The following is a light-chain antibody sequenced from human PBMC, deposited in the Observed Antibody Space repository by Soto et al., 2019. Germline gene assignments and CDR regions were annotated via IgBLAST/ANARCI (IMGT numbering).Light chain of an antibody. CDR1: SSNIGAGYD. CDR3: QSYDSSLSVV. Sequence: QSVLTQPPSVSGAPGQRVTISCTGSSSNIGAGYDVHWYQQLPGTAPKLLIYGNSNRPSGVPDRFSGSKSGTSASLAITGLQAEDEADYYCQSYDSSLSVVFGGGPKLTAL. V-gene: IGLV1-40*01. CDR2: GNS. J-gene: IGLJ2*01.